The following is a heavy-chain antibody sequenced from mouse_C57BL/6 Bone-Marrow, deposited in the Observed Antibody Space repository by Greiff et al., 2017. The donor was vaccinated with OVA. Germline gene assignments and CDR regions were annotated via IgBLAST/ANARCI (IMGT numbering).Heavy chain of an antibody. CDR2: IDPENGDT. J-gene: IGHJ2*01. Sequence: VQLQQSGAELVRPGASVKLSCTASGFNIKDDYMHWVKQRPEQGLEWIGWIDPENGDTEYASKFQGKATVTADTSSNTAYLQLSSLTSEDTAVYYCTTGNYGSSRFDYWGQGTTLTVSS. CDR3: TTGNYGSSRFDY. CDR1: GFNIKDDY. D-gene: IGHD1-1*01. V-gene: IGHV14-4*01.